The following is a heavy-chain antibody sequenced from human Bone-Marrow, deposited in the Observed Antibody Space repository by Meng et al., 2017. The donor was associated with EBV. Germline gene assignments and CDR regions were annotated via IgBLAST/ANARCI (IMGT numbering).Heavy chain of an antibody. D-gene: IGHD5-12*01. CDR2: INHSGST. J-gene: IGHJ4*02. V-gene: IGHV4-34*01. CDR1: GGSCSGYY. CDR3: ARGSGYDARY. Sequence: QVQLQQWGAGLLKPSETLCLTCAVYGGSCSGYYWSWIRQPPGKGLEWIGEINHSGSTNYNPSLKSRVTISVDTSKNQFSLKLSSVTAADTAVDYCARGSGYDARYWGQGTLVTVSS.